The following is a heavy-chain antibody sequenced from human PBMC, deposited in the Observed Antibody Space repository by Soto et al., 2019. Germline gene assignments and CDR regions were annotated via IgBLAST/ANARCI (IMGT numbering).Heavy chain of an antibody. CDR3: AKDLTSPIYYYGMDV. Sequence: GGSLRLSCAASGFTFSIYAMSWVRQAPGKGLEWVSAISGSGSSTYYADSVKGRFTISRDNPKNTLFLQMNSLRAEDTALYYCAKDLTSPIYYYGMDVWGQGTTVTVSS. V-gene: IGHV3-23*01. CDR1: GFTFSIYA. D-gene: IGHD3-9*01. J-gene: IGHJ6*02. CDR2: ISGSGSST.